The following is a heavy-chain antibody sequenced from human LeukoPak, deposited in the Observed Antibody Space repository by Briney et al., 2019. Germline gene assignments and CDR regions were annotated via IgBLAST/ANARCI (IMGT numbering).Heavy chain of an antibody. J-gene: IGHJ4*02. CDR2: MFHSGST. CDR1: GGSISSYY. V-gene: IGHV4-59*08. D-gene: IGHD6-6*01. Sequence: SETLSLTCSVSGGSISSYYWSWIRQPPGKGLEWIGYMFHSGSTNYNPSLKSRVTISVDTSKNQFSLKLSSVTAADTAVYYCARAPYSSSSARHIDYWGQGTLITVSS. CDR3: ARAPYSSSSARHIDY.